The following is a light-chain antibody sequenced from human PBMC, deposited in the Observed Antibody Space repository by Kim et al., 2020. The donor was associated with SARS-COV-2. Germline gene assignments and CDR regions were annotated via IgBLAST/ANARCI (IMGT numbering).Light chain of an antibody. CDR1: QSISSSY. Sequence: EIVLTQSPVTLSLSPGERATLSCRASQSISSSYLAWYQHRPGQAPRLLIFDASSRATGTPDRFSGSGSGTDFTLTISRLEPEDFAVYYCQHYGSSPYTFGQGTKLEI. V-gene: IGKV3-20*01. CDR2: DAS. CDR3: QHYGSSPYT. J-gene: IGKJ2*01.